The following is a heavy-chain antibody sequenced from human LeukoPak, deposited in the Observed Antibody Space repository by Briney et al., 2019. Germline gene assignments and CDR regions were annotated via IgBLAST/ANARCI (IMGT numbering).Heavy chain of an antibody. CDR2: ISPKGIT. J-gene: IGHJ5*02. CDR3: ARVPGVYFDFSIGFGSGWFDP. CDR1: GYPINIDYS. D-gene: IGHD3-3*01. Sequence: SETLSLTCFVSGYPINIDYSWGWIRPSPGKGLEWIGVISPKGITYYNPSLRGRVSVSPDTSKNQFSLRLSSMTATDTAMYYCARVPGVYFDFSIGFGSGWFDPWGQGILVTVSS. V-gene: IGHV4-38-2*02.